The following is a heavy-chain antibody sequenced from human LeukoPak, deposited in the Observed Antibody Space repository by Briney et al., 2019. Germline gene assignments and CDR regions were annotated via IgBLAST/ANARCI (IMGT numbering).Heavy chain of an antibody. V-gene: IGHV7-4-1*02. Sequence: ASVKVSSKASGYTFTSYAMNWVRQAPGQGLEWMGWINTNTGNPTYAQGFTGRFVFSLDTSVSTAHLQISSLKAEDTAVYYCARVRVPSPDDAFDIWGQGTMVTVSS. CDR2: INTNTGNP. CDR1: GYTFTSYA. CDR3: ARVRVPSPDDAFDI. J-gene: IGHJ3*02. D-gene: IGHD1-14*01.